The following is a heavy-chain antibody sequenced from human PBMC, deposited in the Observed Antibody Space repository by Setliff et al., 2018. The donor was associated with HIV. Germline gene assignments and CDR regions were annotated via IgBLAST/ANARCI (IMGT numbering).Heavy chain of an antibody. CDR3: VSGGHRLHDY. CDR1: GGPISSSSYY. V-gene: IGHV4-39*07. J-gene: IGHJ4*02. Sequence: PSETLSLTCTVSGGPISSSSYYWGWIRQPPGKGLEWIGTIYYSGGTYYKSSLKSRLIISLDTSKNQFSLNLRSVTAADTAVYFCVSGGHRLHDYWGQGTLVTVSS. CDR2: IYYSGGT. D-gene: IGHD1-26*01.